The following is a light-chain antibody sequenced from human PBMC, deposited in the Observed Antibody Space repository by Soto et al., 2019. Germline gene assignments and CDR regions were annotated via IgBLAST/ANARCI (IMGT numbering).Light chain of an antibody. J-gene: IGKJ4*01. V-gene: IGKV1-6*01. CDR2: DAS. CDR3: LQNYNYPLT. Sequence: IQMTQSPSSLSAFVGDRVTMTCRASQGIRNDLGWYQQKPGKAPKLLIYDASSLESGVPSRFSGSGSGTDFTLTISSLQPEDFATYYCLQNYNYPLTFGGGTKVDIK. CDR1: QGIRND.